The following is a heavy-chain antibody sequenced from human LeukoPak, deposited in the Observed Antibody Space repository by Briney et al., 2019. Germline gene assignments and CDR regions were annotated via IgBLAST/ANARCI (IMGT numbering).Heavy chain of an antibody. Sequence: SETLSLTCAVYGGSFSGYYWSWIRQPPGKGLEWIGEINHSGSTNYNPSLKSRVTISVDTSKNQFSLKLSSVTAADTAVYYCASGKYSGWRNDAFDIWGQGTMVTVSS. CDR2: INHSGST. CDR1: GGSFSGYY. CDR3: ASGKYSGWRNDAFDI. D-gene: IGHD6-19*01. V-gene: IGHV4-34*01. J-gene: IGHJ3*02.